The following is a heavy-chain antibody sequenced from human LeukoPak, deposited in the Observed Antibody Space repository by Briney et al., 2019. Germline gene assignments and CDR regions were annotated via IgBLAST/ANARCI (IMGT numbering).Heavy chain of an antibody. V-gene: IGHV4-4*07. D-gene: IGHD3-3*01. CDR1: GDSTIYNY. J-gene: IGHJ6*03. CDR2: IFSDGKI. CDR3: ARGPGVFGRIWYMDV. Sequence: PSETLSLTCSVSGDSTIYNYWSWIRQPAGKGLEWIGRIFSDGKINYSPSLESRVTMSVDNAKDQFSLRLSSVTAADTAVYYCARGPGVFGRIWYMDVWGQGTTVSVSS.